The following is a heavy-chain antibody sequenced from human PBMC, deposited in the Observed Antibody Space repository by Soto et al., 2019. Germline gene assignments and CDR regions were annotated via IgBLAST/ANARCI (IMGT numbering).Heavy chain of an antibody. CDR1: GFTFSSYS. CDR3: ARDIDSYYYMDV. J-gene: IGHJ6*03. V-gene: IGHV3-48*01. CDR2: ISSSSSTI. D-gene: IGHD1-26*01. Sequence: EVQLVESGGGLVQPGGSLRLSCAASGFTFSSYSMNWVRQAPGKGLEWVSYISSSSSTIYYADSVKGRFTISRDNAKNSLYLQMTSLRAEDTAVYYCARDIDSYYYMDVWGKGTTVTVSS.